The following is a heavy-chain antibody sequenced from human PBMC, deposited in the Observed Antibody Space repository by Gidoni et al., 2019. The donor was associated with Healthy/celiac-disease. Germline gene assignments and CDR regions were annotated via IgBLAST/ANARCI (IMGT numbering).Heavy chain of an antibody. CDR3: ARDCCEGDTALHFDY. Sequence: QVQLVQSGAEVKKPGASVKVSCKASGYTFTSYAMHWVRQATGQRLEWMGWINAGTGNTKYSQKFQGRVTITRDTSASTAYMELSSLRSEDTAVYYCARDCCEGDTALHFDYWGQGTLVTVSS. CDR2: INAGTGNT. D-gene: IGHD3-16*01. J-gene: IGHJ4*02. V-gene: IGHV1-3*01. CDR1: GYTFTSYA.